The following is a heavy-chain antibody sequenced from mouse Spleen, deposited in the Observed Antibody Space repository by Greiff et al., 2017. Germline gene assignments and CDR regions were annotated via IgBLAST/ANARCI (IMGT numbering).Heavy chain of an antibody. Sequence: QVQLKQPGTELVKPGASVKLSCKASGYTFTSYWMHWVKQRPGQGLEWIENINPSNGGTNYNEKFKSKATLTVDKSSSTAYMQLSSLTSEDSAVYYCARGLIYYGRRELYFDVWGAGTTVTVSS. CDR1: GYTFTSYW. V-gene: IGHV1-53*01. CDR3: ARGLIYYGRRELYFDV. D-gene: IGHD1-1*01. J-gene: IGHJ1*01. CDR2: INPSNGGT.